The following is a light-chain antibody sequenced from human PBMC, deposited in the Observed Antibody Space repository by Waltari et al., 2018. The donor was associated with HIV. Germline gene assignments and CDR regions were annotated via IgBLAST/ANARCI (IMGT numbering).Light chain of an antibody. Sequence: EIVLTQSPGTLSLSPGERATLSCRASQSISSRSLAWYQQRPGQAPRLLISGASSRATGIPDRFSGSGSGADFTRTISRLEPEDCAVYYCQQYGASPRTFGQGTKVESK. CDR1: QSISSRS. J-gene: IGKJ1*01. V-gene: IGKV3-20*01. CDR3: QQYGASPRT. CDR2: GAS.